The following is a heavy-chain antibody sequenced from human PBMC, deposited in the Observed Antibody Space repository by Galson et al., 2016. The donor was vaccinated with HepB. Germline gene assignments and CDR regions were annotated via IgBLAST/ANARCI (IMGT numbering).Heavy chain of an antibody. Sequence: ETLSLTCTVSGGSISSSSYYWGWIRQPPGKGLDCIGTIYVSGTTYYNPSLKSRVTMSIDTSKNQFSLKLASVTAADTAVYYCARAGDRARPPDNRFDPWGQGILVTVSS. CDR1: GGSISSSSYY. CDR3: ARAGDRARPPDNRFDP. CDR2: IYVSGTT. D-gene: IGHD2-21*01. V-gene: IGHV4-39*01. J-gene: IGHJ5*02.